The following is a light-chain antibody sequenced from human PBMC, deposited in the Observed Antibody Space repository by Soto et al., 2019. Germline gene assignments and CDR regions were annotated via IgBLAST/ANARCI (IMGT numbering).Light chain of an antibody. V-gene: IGKV1-5*03. CDR2: KAS. Sequence: DIQMTQSPSTLSASVGDRVTITCRASQNINSWLAWYQQKPGKAHKLLIYKASSLESGVPSRFSGSGSGTDFTLTISSLKPDDFAAYYCQQYEIYPITLGQGTRLEIK. J-gene: IGKJ5*01. CDR1: QNINSW. CDR3: QQYEIYPIT.